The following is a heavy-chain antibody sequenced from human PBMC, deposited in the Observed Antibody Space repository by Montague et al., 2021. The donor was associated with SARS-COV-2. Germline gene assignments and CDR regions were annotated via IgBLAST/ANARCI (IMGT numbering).Heavy chain of an antibody. CDR1: GGSISSYY. CDR3: ARDSHYYDSSGYSDY. CDR2: IYYSGST. Sequence: SETLSLTCTVSGGSISSYYWSWIRQPPGKGLEWIGYIYYSGSTNXXPSLKSRVTISVDTSKNQFSLKLSSVTAADTAVYYCARDSHYYDSSGYSDYWGQGTLVTVSS. V-gene: IGHV4-59*13. D-gene: IGHD3-22*01. J-gene: IGHJ4*02.